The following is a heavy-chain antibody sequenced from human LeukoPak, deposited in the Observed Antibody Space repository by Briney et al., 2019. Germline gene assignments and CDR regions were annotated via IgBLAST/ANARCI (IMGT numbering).Heavy chain of an antibody. D-gene: IGHD2-2*01. Sequence: SETLSLTCSLSGGSISRGDYYGSWIRQPPGKGLEWIGYIYYSGSTYYNPSLKSRVTISVDTSKNQFSLKLSSVTAADTAVYSCARGASRIYCSSTSCYGGNWFDPWGQGTLVTVSS. CDR3: ARGASRIYCSSTSCYGGNWFDP. V-gene: IGHV4-30-4*01. J-gene: IGHJ5*02. CDR1: GGSISRGDYY. CDR2: IYYSGST.